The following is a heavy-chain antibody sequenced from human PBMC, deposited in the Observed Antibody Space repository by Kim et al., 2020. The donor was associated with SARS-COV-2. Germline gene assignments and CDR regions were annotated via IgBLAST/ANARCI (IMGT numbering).Heavy chain of an antibody. Sequence: SVKVSCKASGGTFSSYAISWVRQAPGQGLEWMGGIIPIFGTANYAQKFQGRVTITADESTSTAYMELSSLRSEDTAVYYCARDLVGRTVTGDYWGQGTLVTVSS. CDR2: IIPIFGTA. CDR1: GGTFSSYA. V-gene: IGHV1-69*13. D-gene: IGHD4-17*01. J-gene: IGHJ4*02. CDR3: ARDLVGRTVTGDY.